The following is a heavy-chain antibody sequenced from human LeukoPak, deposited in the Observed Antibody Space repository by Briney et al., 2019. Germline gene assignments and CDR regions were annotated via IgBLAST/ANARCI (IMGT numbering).Heavy chain of an antibody. CDR1: GYCISSGYY. Sequence: SETLSLTCTVSGYCISSGYYWGWIRQPPGKGLEWIGSIYHSGSTYYNPSLKSRVTISVDTSKNQFSLKLNSVTAADTAVYYCARGGGAYWNRIDYWGQGTLVTVSS. CDR3: ARGGGAYWNRIDY. V-gene: IGHV4-38-2*02. D-gene: IGHD1-1*01. J-gene: IGHJ4*02. CDR2: IYHSGST.